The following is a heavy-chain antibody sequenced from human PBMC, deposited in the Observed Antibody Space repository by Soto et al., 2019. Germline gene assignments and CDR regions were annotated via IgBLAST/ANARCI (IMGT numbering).Heavy chain of an antibody. CDR3: ARDGGLCMDV. J-gene: IGHJ6*02. V-gene: IGHV3-48*02. CDR1: GFTFSSYS. Sequence: EVQLVESGGGLVQPGGSLRLSCAASGFTFSSYSMNWVRQAPGKGLEWVSYISSSSSTIYYADSVKGRFTISRDNAKNPLYLQMNSLRDEDTAVYYCARDGGLCMDVWGQGTTVTVSS. CDR2: ISSSSSTI. D-gene: IGHD3-16*01.